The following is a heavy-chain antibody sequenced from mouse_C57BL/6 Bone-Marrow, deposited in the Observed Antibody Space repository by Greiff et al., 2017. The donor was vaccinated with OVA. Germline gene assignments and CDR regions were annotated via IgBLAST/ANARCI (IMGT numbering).Heavy chain of an antibody. V-gene: IGHV5-17*01. CDR1: GFTFSDYG. CDR2: ISSGSSTI. D-gene: IGHD4-1*01. CDR3: ARGRGTLFAY. Sequence: EVKLMESGGGLVKPGGSLKLSCAASGFTFSDYGMHWVRQAPEKGLEWVAYISSGSSTIYYADTVKGRFTISRDNAKNTLFLQMTSLRSEDTAMYYCARGRGTLFAYWGQGTLVTVSA. J-gene: IGHJ3*01.